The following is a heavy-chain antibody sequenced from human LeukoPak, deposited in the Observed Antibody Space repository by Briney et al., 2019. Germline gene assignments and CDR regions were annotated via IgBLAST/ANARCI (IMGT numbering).Heavy chain of an antibody. V-gene: IGHV4-34*01. J-gene: IGHJ1*01. CDR1: GGSFSGDY. CDR2: INHSGST. D-gene: IGHD6-13*01. CDR3: ARVGAAAGYTIEHFQH. Sequence: SETLSLTCAVYGGSFSGDYWSWIRQPPGKRLEWLGEINHSGSTNYNPSLKSRVTISADTSKNQFSLRLSSVTAADTAVYYCARVGAAAGYTIEHFQHWGQGTLVTVSS.